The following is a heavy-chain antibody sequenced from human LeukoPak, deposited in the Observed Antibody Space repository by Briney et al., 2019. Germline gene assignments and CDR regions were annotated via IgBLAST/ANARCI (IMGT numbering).Heavy chain of an antibody. V-gene: IGHV1-2*06. Sequence: ASVKVSCKASGYTFTGYYMHWVRQAPGQGLERLGRINPNSGGTSYAQKFQGRVTMTRDTSISTAYMELSRLRSDDTAVYYCATLIDYGDYGVDYFDYWGQGTLVTVSS. CDR3: ATLIDYGDYGVDYFDY. CDR2: INPNSGGT. D-gene: IGHD4-17*01. J-gene: IGHJ4*02. CDR1: GYTFTGYY.